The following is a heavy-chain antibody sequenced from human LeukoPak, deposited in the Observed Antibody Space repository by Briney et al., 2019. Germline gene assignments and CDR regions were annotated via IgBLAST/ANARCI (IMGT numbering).Heavy chain of an antibody. CDR1: GYSISSGYY. CDR2: IYHSGST. J-gene: IGHJ5*02. D-gene: IGHD3-22*01. CDR3: ARDLEVSVRASMIVVAREGVWFDP. Sequence: PSETLSLTCTVSGYSISSGYYWGWIRQPPGKGQEWIGSIYHSGSTYYNPSLKSRVTISVDTSRNQFSLKLSSVTAADTAVYYCARDLEVSVRASMIVVAREGVWFDPWGQGTLVTVSS. V-gene: IGHV4-38-2*02.